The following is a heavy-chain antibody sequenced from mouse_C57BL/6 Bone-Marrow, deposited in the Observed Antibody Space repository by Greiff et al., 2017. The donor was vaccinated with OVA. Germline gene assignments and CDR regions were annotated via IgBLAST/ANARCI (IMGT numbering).Heavy chain of an antibody. Sequence: EVHLVESGGDLVKPGGSLKLSCAASGFTFSSYGMSWVRQTPDKRLEWVATISSGGSYTYYPDSVKGRFTLSRDNAKNTLYLQMSSLKSEDTAMYYCARGEDGTTWGFAYWGQGTLVTVSA. V-gene: IGHV5-6*01. CDR2: ISSGGSYT. J-gene: IGHJ3*01. CDR3: ARGEDGTTWGFAY. CDR1: GFTFSSYG. D-gene: IGHD1-1*01.